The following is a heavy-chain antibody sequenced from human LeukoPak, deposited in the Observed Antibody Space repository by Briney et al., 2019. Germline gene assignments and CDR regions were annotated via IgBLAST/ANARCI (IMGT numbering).Heavy chain of an antibody. D-gene: IGHD6-19*01. CDR3: ARGQARLAWFDP. J-gene: IGHJ5*02. Sequence: SETLSLTCTVSGGSISSRSYYWGWIRQPPGKGLEWIGSIYYSGSTYYNPSLKSRVTISVDTSKNQFSLKLRSVTAADTAVYYCARGQARLAWFDPWGQGTLVTVSS. CDR2: IYYSGST. V-gene: IGHV4-39*07. CDR1: GGSISSRSYY.